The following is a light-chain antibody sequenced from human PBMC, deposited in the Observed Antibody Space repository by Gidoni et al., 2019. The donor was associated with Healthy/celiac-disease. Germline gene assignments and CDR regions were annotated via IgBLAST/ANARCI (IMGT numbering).Light chain of an antibody. CDR3: QQYYGSPLT. Sequence: DIVMTQSRYSMAVSLGDSATINCKSSQSVLYRSNNKNYLSWYQQRPGQPPKLLISWASTRESGVPDRFSGSGSGKDFTLTISTLQAEDVAVYYCQQYYGSPLTFGGGTKVEIK. CDR2: WAS. J-gene: IGKJ4*01. V-gene: IGKV4-1*01. CDR1: QSVLYRSNNKNY.